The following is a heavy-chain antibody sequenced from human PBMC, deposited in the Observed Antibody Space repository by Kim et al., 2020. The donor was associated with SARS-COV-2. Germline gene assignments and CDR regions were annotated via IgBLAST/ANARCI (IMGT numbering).Heavy chain of an antibody. CDR2: ISGSGGST. J-gene: IGHJ4*02. V-gene: IGHV3-23*01. Sequence: GGSLRLSCAASGFTFSSYAMSWVRQAPGKGLEWVSAISGSGGSTYYADSVKGRFTISRDNSKNTLYLQMNSLRAEDTAVYYCAKGQYFSWSRGPFDYWGQGTLVTVSS. CDR3: AKGQYFSWSRGPFDY. CDR1: GFTFSSYA. D-gene: IGHD6-13*01.